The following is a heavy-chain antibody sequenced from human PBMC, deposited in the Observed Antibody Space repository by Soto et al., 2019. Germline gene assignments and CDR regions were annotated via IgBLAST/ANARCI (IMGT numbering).Heavy chain of an antibody. CDR2: IIPMFGTA. V-gene: IGHV1-69*12. Sequence: QVQLVQSGAEVKKPESSVKVSCKAPGGTFSTYAISWVRQAPGQGLEWMGGIIPMFGTANYAQRFQDRVTITADESTNTAYMELSSLTSEDTAVSFCASSIQLSLPRISHPSSRWCQRTLVTVSS. CDR3: ASSIQLSLPRISHPSSR. D-gene: IGHD2-2*01. CDR1: GGTFSTYA. J-gene: IGHJ4*02.